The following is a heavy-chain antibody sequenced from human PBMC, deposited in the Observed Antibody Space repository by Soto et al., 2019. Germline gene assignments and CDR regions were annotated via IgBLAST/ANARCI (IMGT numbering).Heavy chain of an antibody. CDR1: GFTFSSYG. V-gene: IGHV3-30*18. Sequence: QVQLVESGGGVVQPGRSLRLSCAASGFTFSSYGMHWVRQAPGKGLEWVAVISYDGSNKYYADSVKGRFTISRDNSKNTLYLQMNSLRAEDTAVYYCAKDRDIAMVQLAFQFDPWGQGTLVTVSS. CDR3: AKDRDIAMVQLAFQFDP. D-gene: IGHD5-18*01. CDR2: ISYDGSNK. J-gene: IGHJ5*02.